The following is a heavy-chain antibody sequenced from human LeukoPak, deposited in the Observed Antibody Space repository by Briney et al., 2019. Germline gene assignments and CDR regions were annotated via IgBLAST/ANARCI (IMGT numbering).Heavy chain of an antibody. CDR3: AKDAIAVALGWLDP. CDR2: ISGSGDRT. D-gene: IGHD6-19*01. J-gene: IGHJ5*02. V-gene: IGHV3-23*01. Sequence: GGSLRLSCAASGFTFSSYAMSWVRQAPGKGLEWVSAISGSGDRTYYADSVKGRFTISRDNSKNTLYLQMNSLRDEDTAIYYCAKDAIAVALGWLDPWGQGTLVTVSS. CDR1: GFTFSSYA.